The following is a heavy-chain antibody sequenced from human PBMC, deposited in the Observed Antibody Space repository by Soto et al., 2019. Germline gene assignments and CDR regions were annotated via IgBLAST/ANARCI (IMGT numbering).Heavy chain of an antibody. CDR2: IYNSGSTM. D-gene: IGHD1-1*01. CDR3: ARESGGTGLDV. CDR1: GFTFSAFE. V-gene: IGHV3-48*03. Sequence: LRLSCAASGFTFSAFEMNWVRQAPGKGLEWLSYIYNSGSTMTYADSVKGRFAISRDNAKSSLYLQMYSLRAEDTAVYYCARESGGTGLDVWGQGTTVTVSS. J-gene: IGHJ6*02.